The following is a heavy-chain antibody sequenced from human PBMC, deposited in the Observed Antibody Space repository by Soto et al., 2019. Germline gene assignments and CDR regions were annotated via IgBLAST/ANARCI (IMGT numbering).Heavy chain of an antibody. V-gene: IGHV2-5*01. Sequence: QITLKESGPTLVKPTQTLTLTCTFSGFSLTTSGVGVGWIRQPTGKALEWLALIYWNDDKRYSPSLKSRLTITKDTSKKQVVLTMTNMDPVDTATYYCARIQWLALDYWGQGTLVTVSS. J-gene: IGHJ4*02. CDR2: IYWNDDK. CDR1: GFSLTTSGVG. CDR3: ARIQWLALDY. D-gene: IGHD6-19*01.